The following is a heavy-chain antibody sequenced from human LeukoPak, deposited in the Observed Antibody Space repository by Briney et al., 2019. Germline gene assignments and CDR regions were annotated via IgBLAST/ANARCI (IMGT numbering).Heavy chain of an antibody. CDR2: ISSSSSYI. J-gene: IGHJ4*02. Sequence: GGSLRLSCAASGFTFSSYSMNWVRQAPGKGLEWVSSISSSSSYIYYADSVKGRFTISRENAKNSLYLQMNSLRAEDTAVYYCARANDYGDYEAYWGQGTLVTVSS. CDR3: ARANDYGDYEAY. V-gene: IGHV3-21*01. CDR1: GFTFSSYS. D-gene: IGHD4-17*01.